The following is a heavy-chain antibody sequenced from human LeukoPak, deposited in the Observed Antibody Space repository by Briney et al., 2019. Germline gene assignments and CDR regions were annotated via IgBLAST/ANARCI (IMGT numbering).Heavy chain of an antibody. Sequence: GGSLRLSCAASGFTVSRNYMNWVRQAPGKGLEWVSVLYRGGSTYYADSVEGRFTISRDNSKNTLSLQMNSLRADDTAVYYCARGFANGVYTLDYWGQGTLVSVSS. CDR3: ARGFANGVYTLDY. D-gene: IGHD4-17*01. V-gene: IGHV3-53*01. J-gene: IGHJ4*02. CDR1: GFTVSRNY. CDR2: LYRGGST.